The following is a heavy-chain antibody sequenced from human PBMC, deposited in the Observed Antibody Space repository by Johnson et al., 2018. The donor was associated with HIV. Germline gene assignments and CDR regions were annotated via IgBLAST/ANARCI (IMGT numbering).Heavy chain of an antibody. J-gene: IGHJ3*02. CDR3: ASSEGARYSYGYPDSQGDAFDI. D-gene: IGHD5-18*01. V-gene: IGHV3-53*01. CDR2: IYSGGSQ. CDR1: GFTVSSNY. Sequence: VQLVESGGGLVQPGGSLRLSCAASGFTVSSNYMSWVRQAPGKGLEWVSVIYSGGSQYYADSVKGRFTISTDNSKNTLYLRLNSLRAEETAVYYCASSEGARYSYGYPDSQGDAFDIWGQGTMVTVSS.